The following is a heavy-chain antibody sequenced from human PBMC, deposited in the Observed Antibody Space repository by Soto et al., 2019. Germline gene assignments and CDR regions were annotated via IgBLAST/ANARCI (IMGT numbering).Heavy chain of an antibody. D-gene: IGHD3-9*01. Sequence: QVQLVESGGGVVQPGRSLRLSCAASGFTFSSYGMHWVRQAPGKGLEWVAVIWYDGSNKYYADSVKGRFTISRDNSKNTLYLQMNSLRAEDTAVYYCARDYDILTGYYNGDAFDIWGQGTMVTVSS. CDR1: GFTFSSYG. CDR3: ARDYDILTGYYNGDAFDI. J-gene: IGHJ3*02. CDR2: IWYDGSNK. V-gene: IGHV3-33*01.